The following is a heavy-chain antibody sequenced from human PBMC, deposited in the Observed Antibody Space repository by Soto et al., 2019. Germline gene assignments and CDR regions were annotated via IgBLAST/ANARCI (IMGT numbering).Heavy chain of an antibody. CDR3: ASYDSSGYPFDY. Sequence: SETLSLTCTVYGGSISSSSYYWGWIRQPPGKGLEWIGSIYYSGSTYYNPSLKSRVTISVDTSKNQFSLKLSSVTAADTAVYYCASYDSSGYPFDYWGQGTLVTVSS. D-gene: IGHD3-22*01. V-gene: IGHV4-39*01. CDR2: IYYSGST. CDR1: GGSISSSSYY. J-gene: IGHJ4*02.